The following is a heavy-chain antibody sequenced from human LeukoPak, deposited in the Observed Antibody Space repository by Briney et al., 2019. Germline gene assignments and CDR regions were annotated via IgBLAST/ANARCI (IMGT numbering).Heavy chain of an antibody. CDR2: INPKSGGT. CDR3: ARVKDLDF. J-gene: IGHJ4*02. Sequence: ASVKVSCKASGYTFTGYYIHWVRQAPGRGLEWMGWINPKSGGTNYAQKFQGRVTMTRDTSISTAYMELRSLTSDDTAVYYCARVKDLDFWGQGTPVTVSS. CDR1: GYTFTGYY. D-gene: IGHD2-15*01. V-gene: IGHV1-2*02.